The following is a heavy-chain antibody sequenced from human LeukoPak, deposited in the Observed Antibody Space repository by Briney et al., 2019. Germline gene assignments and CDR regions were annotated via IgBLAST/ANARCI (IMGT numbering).Heavy chain of an antibody. CDR2: MDADGSNT. V-gene: IGHV3-74*01. Sequence: GGSLGLSCVASGFTFKNSWMHWVRQAPGKGLVWVSRMDADGSNTHYVDSVKGRFTISRDNAKDTLYLQMNSLRAEDTAVYYCAKDGGSSWFEYFQHRGQGTLVTVSS. CDR3: AKDGGSSWFEYFQH. D-gene: IGHD6-13*01. CDR1: GFTFKNSW. J-gene: IGHJ1*01.